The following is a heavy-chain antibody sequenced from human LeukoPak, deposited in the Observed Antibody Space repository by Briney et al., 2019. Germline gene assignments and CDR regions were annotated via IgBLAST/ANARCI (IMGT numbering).Heavy chain of an antibody. Sequence: PGGSLRLSCAASGFTFSFYAMSWVRQAPGKGLEWVSSISGGGASTYYADSVKGRFTISRDNSKNTLSLQMNSLRAEDTAVYYCAKGVVAATNAAYYGMDVWGQGTTVTVSS. CDR3: AKGVVAATNAAYYGMDV. J-gene: IGHJ6*02. D-gene: IGHD2-15*01. CDR1: GFTFSFYA. V-gene: IGHV3-23*01. CDR2: ISGGGAST.